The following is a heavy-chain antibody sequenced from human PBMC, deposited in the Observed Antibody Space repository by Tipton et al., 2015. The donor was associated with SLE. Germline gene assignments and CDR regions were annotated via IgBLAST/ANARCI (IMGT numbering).Heavy chain of an antibody. Sequence: TLSLTCTVSVGSISSSSYYWGWIRQPPGKGLGWIGSIYYSGRTNYNPSLQRRVTISVDTSKNHFSLKLSSVTAAYTAVYYWARAEWELLTGFDYWGQGTLVTVSS. J-gene: IGHJ4*02. V-gene: IGHV4-39*07. D-gene: IGHD1-26*01. CDR2: IYYSGRT. CDR3: ARAEWELLTGFDY. CDR1: VGSISSSSYY.